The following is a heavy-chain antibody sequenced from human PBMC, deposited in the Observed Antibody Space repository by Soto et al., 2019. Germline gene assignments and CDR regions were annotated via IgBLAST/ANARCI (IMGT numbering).Heavy chain of an antibody. CDR3: ARGRDRDQPGRTYYFDY. V-gene: IGHV4-34*01. J-gene: IGHJ4*02. Sequence: SETLSLTCAVYGGSFSGYYWSWIRQPPGKGLEWIGEINHSGSTNYNPSLKSRVTISVDTSKNQFSLKLSSVTAADTAVYYCARGRDRDQPGRTYYFDYWGQGTLVTVSS. CDR2: INHSGST. D-gene: IGHD1-1*01. CDR1: GGSFSGYY.